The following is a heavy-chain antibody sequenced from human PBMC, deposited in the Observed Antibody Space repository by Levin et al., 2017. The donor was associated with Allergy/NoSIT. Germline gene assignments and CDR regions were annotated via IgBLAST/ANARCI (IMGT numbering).Heavy chain of an antibody. D-gene: IGHD5/OR15-5a*01. Sequence: PSETLSLTCSVSGGSVSSGTYYWSWIRRPPGKGLEWIGYINYRGVTKYNPSLKSRVTISVDTSKNEFSLKVTSVTAADTAVYYCARNRIIVSGGNDYYYGMDVWGQGTTFTVSS. CDR3: ARNRIIVSGGNDYYYGMDV. V-gene: IGHV4-61*01. CDR1: GGSVSSGTYY. J-gene: IGHJ6*02. CDR2: INYRGVT.